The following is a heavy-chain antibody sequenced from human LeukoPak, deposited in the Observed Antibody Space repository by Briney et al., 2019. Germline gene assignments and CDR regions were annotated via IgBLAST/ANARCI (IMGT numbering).Heavy chain of an antibody. V-gene: IGHV3-21*01. CDR1: GFTFSRHW. J-gene: IGHJ3*02. Sequence: PGGSLRLPCAASGFTFSRHWMSWVRQAPGKGLEWVSSISSSSSYIYYADSVKGRFTISRDNAKNSLYLQMNSLRAEDTAVYYCARELLTSSGSYSHDAFDIWGQGTMVTV. CDR2: ISSSSSYI. D-gene: IGHD3-10*01. CDR3: ARELLTSSGSYSHDAFDI.